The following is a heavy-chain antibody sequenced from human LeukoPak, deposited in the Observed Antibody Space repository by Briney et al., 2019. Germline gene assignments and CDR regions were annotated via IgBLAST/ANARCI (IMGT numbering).Heavy chain of an antibody. Sequence: ASVKVSCKASGYTFTSYGISWVRQAPGQGGEWRGGISAYNVNTNSAQKLQGRVTMTTDTSTSTAYMELRSLRSHDTAVYYCARDDRIAAAGLYYYYYMDVWGKGTTVTVSS. CDR1: GYTFTSYG. J-gene: IGHJ6*03. V-gene: IGHV1-18*01. D-gene: IGHD6-13*01. CDR3: ARDDRIAAAGLYYYYYMDV. CDR2: ISAYNVNT.